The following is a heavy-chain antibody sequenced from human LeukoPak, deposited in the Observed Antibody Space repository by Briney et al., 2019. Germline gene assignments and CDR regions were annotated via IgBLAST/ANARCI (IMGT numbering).Heavy chain of an antibody. CDR2: IYKSGST. J-gene: IGHJ4*02. CDR1: GFTVSSNY. CDR3: AKDAGSARKFDD. D-gene: IGHD6-19*01. V-gene: IGHV3-66*01. Sequence: GGSLRLSCAASGFTVSSNYKSWVRQAPGKGLEWVSVIYKSGSTYYADSVKGRFTISRDNSKNTLYLQMNSLRVEDTAVYYCAKDAGSARKFDDWGQGTLVTVSS.